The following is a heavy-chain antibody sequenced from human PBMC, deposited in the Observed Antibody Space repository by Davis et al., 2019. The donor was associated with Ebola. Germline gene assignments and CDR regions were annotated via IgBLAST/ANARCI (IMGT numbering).Heavy chain of an antibody. CDR1: GFTFSSYA. V-gene: IGHV3-23*01. J-gene: IGHJ6*04. Sequence: PGGSLRLSCAASGFTFSSYAMSWVRQAPGKGLEWVSAISGSGGSTYYADSVKGRFTISRDNSKNTLYLQMNSLRAEDTAVYYCAKHPTYYYDSSGYGYYYYGMDVWGKGTTVTVSS. D-gene: IGHD3-22*01. CDR2: ISGSGGST. CDR3: AKHPTYYYDSSGYGYYYYGMDV.